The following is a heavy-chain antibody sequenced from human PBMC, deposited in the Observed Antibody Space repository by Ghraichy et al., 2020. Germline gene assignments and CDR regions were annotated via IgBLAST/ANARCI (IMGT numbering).Heavy chain of an antibody. V-gene: IGHV1-3*01. CDR3: ARGSYNYDGMDV. CDR2: INAGNGDT. Sequence: ASVKGSCKAYGYTLSSYIINWVRQAPGQRLECMGWINAGNGDTHYSQKFQGRVTFTRDTSASTAYMELGSLTSEETAVYYCARGSYNYDGMDVWGQGTTVTVSS. CDR1: GYTLSSYI. D-gene: IGHD1-14*01. J-gene: IGHJ6*02.